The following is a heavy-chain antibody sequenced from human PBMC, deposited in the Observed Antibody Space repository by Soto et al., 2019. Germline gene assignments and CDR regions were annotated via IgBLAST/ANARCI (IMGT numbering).Heavy chain of an antibody. CDR1: GGSFSGYY. V-gene: IGHV4-34*01. Sequence: PSETLSLTCAVYGGSFSGYYWSWIRQPPGKGLEWMGEINQSGSTNYDPSLRSRVPLSVDTSKNQFSLKLSSVTAADTAVYYCARGWVRGVITHSHGMDVWGQGTTVTVSS. J-gene: IGHJ6*02. CDR2: INQSGST. CDR3: ARGWVRGVITHSHGMDV. D-gene: IGHD3-10*01.